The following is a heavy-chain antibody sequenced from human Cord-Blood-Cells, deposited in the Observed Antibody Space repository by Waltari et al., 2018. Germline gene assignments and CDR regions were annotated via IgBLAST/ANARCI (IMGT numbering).Heavy chain of an antibody. CDR3: ARGTYCSSTSCYGPSFDY. J-gene: IGHJ4*02. CDR2: ISYDGSNK. CDR1: GFTFSSYA. D-gene: IGHD2-2*01. Sequence: QVQLVESGGGVVQPGRSLRLSCAASGFTFSSYAMHWVRQAPGKGLEWVAVISYDGSNKYDADSVKGLFTISRDNSKNTLYLQMNSLRAEDTAVYYCARGTYCSSTSCYGPSFDYWGQGTLVTVSS. V-gene: IGHV3-30-3*01.